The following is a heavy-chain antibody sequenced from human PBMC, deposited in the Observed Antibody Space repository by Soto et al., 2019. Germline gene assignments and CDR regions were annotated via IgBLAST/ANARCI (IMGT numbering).Heavy chain of an antibody. CDR2: VYRTGSN. D-gene: IGHD6-13*01. CDR1: SDSVSNNNW. Sequence: QVQLQESGPGLVKPSETLSLTCAVSSDSVSNNNWWGWVRQPPGKGLEWIGEVYRTGSNNYNPSLKRRVTVSMDKSKNLFSLRLFFVTAADTAVYYCARVNLAAAGEFDYWGQGALVTVSS. CDR3: ARVNLAAAGEFDY. J-gene: IGHJ4*02. V-gene: IGHV4-4*02.